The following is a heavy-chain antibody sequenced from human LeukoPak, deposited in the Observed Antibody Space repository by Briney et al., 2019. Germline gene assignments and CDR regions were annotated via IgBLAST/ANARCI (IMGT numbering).Heavy chain of an antibody. CDR2: IYYSGST. V-gene: IGHV4-59*11. CDR1: GGSISSHY. J-gene: IGHJ4*02. CDR3: ARDLQGYRFFDY. Sequence: SETLSLTCTVSGGSISSHYWSWIRQPPGKGLEWLGYIYYSGSTNYNPSLKSRVTISVDTSKNQFSLKLSSVTAADTAVYYCARDLQGYRFFDYWGQGTLVTVSS. D-gene: IGHD5-18*01.